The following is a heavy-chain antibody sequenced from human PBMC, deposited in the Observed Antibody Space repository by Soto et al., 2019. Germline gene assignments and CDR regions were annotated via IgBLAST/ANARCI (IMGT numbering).Heavy chain of an antibody. J-gene: IGHJ4*02. Sequence: LSLTCTVSGGSISSGGYYWSWIRQHPGKGLEWIGYIYYSGSTYYNPSLKSRVTISVDTSKNQFSLKLSSVTAADTAVYYCACNALFRALDYWGQGTLVTVSS. CDR3: ACNALFRALDY. CDR1: GGSISSGGYY. V-gene: IGHV4-31*03. CDR2: IYYSGST.